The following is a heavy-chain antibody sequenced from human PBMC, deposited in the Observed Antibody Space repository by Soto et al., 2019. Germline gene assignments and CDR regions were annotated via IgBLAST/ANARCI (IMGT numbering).Heavy chain of an antibody. D-gene: IGHD4-17*01. J-gene: IGHJ4*02. CDR2: ISAENGKT. V-gene: IGHV1-18*01. Sequence: QVHLVQSGDEVKKPGASVKVSCKSSDHTFGSTGITWVRQAPGHGLEWMGWISAENGKTTYAPEFQGRVTMTTDTSTNTASMELKNLKYDDTAVYYCARVYGDYIDYWGQGTLVTVSS. CDR1: DHTFGSTG. CDR3: ARVYGDYIDY.